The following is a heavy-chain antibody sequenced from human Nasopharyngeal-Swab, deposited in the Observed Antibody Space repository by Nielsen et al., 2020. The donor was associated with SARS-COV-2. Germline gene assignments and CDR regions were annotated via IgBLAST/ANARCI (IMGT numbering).Heavy chain of an antibody. J-gene: IGHJ3*02. CDR1: GGTFSSYA. D-gene: IGHD1-7*01. CDR3: ARWGELPNDAFDN. Sequence: SVTVSCKASGGTFSSYAISWVRQAPGQGLEWMGGIIPIFGTANYAQKFQGRVTITADESTSTAYMELSSLRSEETAVYYCARWGELPNDAFDNWGQGTMVTVSS. CDR2: IIPIFGTA. V-gene: IGHV1-69*13.